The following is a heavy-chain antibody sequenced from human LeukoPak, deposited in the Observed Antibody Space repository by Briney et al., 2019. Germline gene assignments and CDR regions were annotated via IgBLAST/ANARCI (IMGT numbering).Heavy chain of an antibody. D-gene: IGHD2-21*01. Sequence: GGSLRLSCATAGFTFRNYAMSWVRQAPGKGLEWVSAIKGGGDNTYYADSVKGRFTISRDNSNSTLLLYLNSLRAEDTAVYYCARDDWTSWGQGTLVTVSS. CDR2: IKGGGDNT. CDR3: ARDDWTS. CDR1: GFTFRNYA. V-gene: IGHV3-23*01. J-gene: IGHJ4*02.